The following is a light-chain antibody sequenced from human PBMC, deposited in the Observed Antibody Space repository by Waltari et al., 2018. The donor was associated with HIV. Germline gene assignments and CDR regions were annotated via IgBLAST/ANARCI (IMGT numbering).Light chain of an antibody. CDR2: EVS. J-gene: IGLJ2*01. CDR1: SSDVGSYNL. CDR3: CSYARSGIP. V-gene: IGLV2-23*02. Sequence: QSALTQPASVSGSFGQSITISCTGTSSDVGSYNLVSWYQYHPAKTPKLIIYEVSKRPSGVFNRFAGSKSGNTASLTVSGLQAEDEAHYYCCSYARSGIPFGGGTKLTVL.